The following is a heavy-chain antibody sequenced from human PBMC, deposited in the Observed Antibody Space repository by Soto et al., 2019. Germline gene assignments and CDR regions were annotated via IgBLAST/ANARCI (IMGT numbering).Heavy chain of an antibody. CDR2: IWYDGSIK. CDR3: ARDSARFGAYYYYGMDV. Sequence: QVQLVESGGGVVQPGRSLRLSCAASGFTFSSYGMHWVRQAPGKGLEWVAVIWYDGSIKYYADSVKGRFTISRDNSKNTLYLQMNSLRAEDTAVYYCARDSARFGAYYYYGMDVWGQGTTVTVSS. D-gene: IGHD3-10*01. V-gene: IGHV3-33*01. J-gene: IGHJ6*02. CDR1: GFTFSSYG.